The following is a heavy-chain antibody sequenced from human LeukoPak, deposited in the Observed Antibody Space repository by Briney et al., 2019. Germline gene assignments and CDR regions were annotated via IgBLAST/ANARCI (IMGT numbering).Heavy chain of an antibody. CDR2: IYPGDSDT. CDR3: ARIPDTTVGFYYYAMDV. D-gene: IGHD5-18*01. CDR1: GYSFSSYW. J-gene: IGHJ6*02. V-gene: IGHV5-51*01. Sequence: ESLKISCKGSGYSFSSYWVAWVRQMPGKGLEWMGIIYPGDSDTRYSPSFQGQVTISADKSISYAYLQWSSLKASDSAVYYCARIPDTTVGFYYYAMDVWGQGTTVTVSS.